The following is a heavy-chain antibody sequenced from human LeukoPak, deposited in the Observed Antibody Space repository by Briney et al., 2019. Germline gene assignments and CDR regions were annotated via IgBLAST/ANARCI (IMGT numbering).Heavy chain of an antibody. D-gene: IGHD5-24*01. J-gene: IGHJ4*02. Sequence: GTSLRLSCAASGFTFISYAIHWVRQAPGKGLEWVAVISYDGSNKYYADSVKGRFTISRDNSKNTLYLQMNSLRAEDTAVYYCARDLDGYNYAHDYWGQGTLVTVSS. CDR2: ISYDGSNK. CDR3: ARDLDGYNYAHDY. CDR1: GFTFISYA. V-gene: IGHV3-30*04.